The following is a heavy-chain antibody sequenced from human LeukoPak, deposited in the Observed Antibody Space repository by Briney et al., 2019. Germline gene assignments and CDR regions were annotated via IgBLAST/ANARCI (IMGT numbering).Heavy chain of an antibody. V-gene: IGHV1-18*01. Sequence: ASVKASCKASGYTFTSYGISWVRQAPGQGLEWMGWISAYNGNTNYAQKLQGRVTMTTDTSTSTAYMELRSLRSDDTAVYYCAKARYDFWSGPGGWFDPWGQGTLVTVSS. D-gene: IGHD3-3*01. CDR2: ISAYNGNT. CDR1: GYTFTSYG. CDR3: AKARYDFWSGPGGWFDP. J-gene: IGHJ5*02.